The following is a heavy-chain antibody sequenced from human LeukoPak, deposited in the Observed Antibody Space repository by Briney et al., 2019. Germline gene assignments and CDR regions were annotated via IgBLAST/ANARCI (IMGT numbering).Heavy chain of an antibody. CDR3: ARRPYDFWRSWFDP. CDR1: GGSNSSGDYL. J-gene: IGHJ5*02. CDR2: FYYRGST. V-gene: IGHV4-30-4*01. D-gene: IGHD3-3*01. Sequence: SEPLSLTCTVSGGSNSSGDYLWRWVRQPPGKGLERNGYFYYRGSTHYNPSLKSRVTISVDTTKNQSSLNPSSVTAADTAVYYCARRPYDFWRSWFDPWGQGTLVTVSS.